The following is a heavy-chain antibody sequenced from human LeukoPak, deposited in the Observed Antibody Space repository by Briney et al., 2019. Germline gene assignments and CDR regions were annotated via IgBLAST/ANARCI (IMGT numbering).Heavy chain of an antibody. V-gene: IGHV1-2*02. Sequence: ASVKVSCKASGYTFTSYDINWVRQATGQGLEWMGWINPNSGGTNYAQKFQGRVTMTRDTSISTAYMELSSLRSEDTAVYYCAREAVTIFGVVRTQTTKLPHRFDPWGQGTLVTVSS. CDR3: AREAVTIFGVVRTQTTKLPHRFDP. J-gene: IGHJ5*02. CDR2: INPNSGGT. D-gene: IGHD3-3*01. CDR1: GYTFTSYD.